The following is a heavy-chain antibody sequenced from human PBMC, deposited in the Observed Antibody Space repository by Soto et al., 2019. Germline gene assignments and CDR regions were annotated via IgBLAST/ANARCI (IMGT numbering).Heavy chain of an antibody. J-gene: IGHJ6*02. V-gene: IGHV1-69*12. D-gene: IGHD2-2*01. CDR1: GGTFNSHT. CDR2: IMPMFGVT. CDR3: AGEGVTSSMSLPWMGYHYYGLDV. Sequence: QVQLVQSGAEVKKPGSSVKVSCRAPGGTFNSHTISWVRQAPGQGLEWMGGIMPMFGVTNYPRKFQGRLTMTANESTTTAYMEGSGLTSEDTAVYYCAGEGVTSSMSLPWMGYHYYGLDVWGQGTTVIVSS.